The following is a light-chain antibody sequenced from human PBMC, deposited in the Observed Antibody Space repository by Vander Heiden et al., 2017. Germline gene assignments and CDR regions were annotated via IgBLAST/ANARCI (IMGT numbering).Light chain of an antibody. V-gene: IGKV1-39*01. CDR3: QQSDSSPLT. J-gene: IGKJ4*01. CDR1: QSISSY. Sequence: DIQMTQSPSSLSASVGDRVTITCRASQSISSYLNWYQQKPGKAPELLLYAASSLQSGVPSKFSGSGSGTDFTLSISSLQPEDFATYYCQQSDSSPLTFGGGTKVASK. CDR2: AAS.